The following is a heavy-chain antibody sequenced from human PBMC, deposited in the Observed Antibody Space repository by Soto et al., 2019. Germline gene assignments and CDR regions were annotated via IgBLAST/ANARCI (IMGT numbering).Heavy chain of an antibody. Sequence: GASVKVSCTASGYTLTSYAMHWVRQAPGQRLEWMGWINAGNGNTKYSQKFQGRVTITRDTSASTAYMELSSLRSEDTAVYYCATRSSLAAAFDYWGQGTLVTVS. CDR3: ATRSSLAAAFDY. J-gene: IGHJ4*02. D-gene: IGHD6-13*01. CDR1: GYTLTSYA. V-gene: IGHV1-3*01. CDR2: INAGNGNT.